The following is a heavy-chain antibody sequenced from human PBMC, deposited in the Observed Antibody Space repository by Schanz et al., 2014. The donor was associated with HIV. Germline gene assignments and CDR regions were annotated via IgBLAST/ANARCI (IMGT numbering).Heavy chain of an antibody. CDR3: ARTVPRYDSSGSYPDAFDI. D-gene: IGHD3-22*01. V-gene: IGHV4-4*07. J-gene: IGHJ3*02. CDR1: GGSISRNY. Sequence: QVQLQESGPGLVKPSQTLSLTCAVSGGSISRNYWTWIRQPAGKGLEWIGRIYTSGGTNYNPSLKGRVTMSVDPPKNQFSLKLSSVTAADTAVYYCARTVPRYDSSGSYPDAFDIWGQGTMVTVSS. CDR2: IYTSGGT.